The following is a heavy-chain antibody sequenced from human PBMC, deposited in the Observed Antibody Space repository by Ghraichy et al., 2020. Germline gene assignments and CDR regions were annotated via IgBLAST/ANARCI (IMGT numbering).Heavy chain of an antibody. D-gene: IGHD3-9*01. J-gene: IGHJ5*02. CDR2: IYYSGST. CDR3: ANTRVPVLRYSPPDWFDP. Sequence: SETLSLTCTVSGGSISSSSYYWGWIRQPPGKGLEWIGSIYYSGSTYYNPSLKSRVTISVDTSKNQFSLKLSSVTAADTAVYSCANTRVPVLRYSPPDWFDPWGQGTLVTVSS. CDR1: GGSISSSSYY. V-gene: IGHV4-39*01.